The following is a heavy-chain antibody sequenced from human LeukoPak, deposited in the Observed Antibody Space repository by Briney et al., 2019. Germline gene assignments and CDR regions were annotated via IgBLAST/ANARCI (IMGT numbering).Heavy chain of an antibody. J-gene: IGHJ4*02. CDR3: ARDQAKQQLGTDY. Sequence: PGGSLRLSCAASGFTFSSYAMHWVRLAPGKGLEWVAVISYDGSNKYYADSVKGRFTISRDNSKNTLYLQMNSLRAEDTAVYYCARDQAKQQLGTDYWGQGTLVTVSS. D-gene: IGHD6-13*01. CDR2: ISYDGSNK. CDR1: GFTFSSYA. V-gene: IGHV3-30*04.